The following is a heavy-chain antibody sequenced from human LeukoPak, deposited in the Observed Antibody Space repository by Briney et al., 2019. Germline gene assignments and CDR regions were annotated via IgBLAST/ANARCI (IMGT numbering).Heavy chain of an antibody. CDR2: IIPISGTT. CDR1: GGTFTSYA. V-gene: IGHV1-69*13. J-gene: IGHJ5*02. D-gene: IGHD1-26*01. CDR3: ARKLRLGGNWFDP. Sequence: SVKVSCKTSGGTFTSYAINWVRQAPGQGLEWIGKIIPISGTTNYSQKFQGRVTFTAHESTSTAYMELSSLRSEDTALYYCARKLRLGGNWFDPWGQGTLVTVSS.